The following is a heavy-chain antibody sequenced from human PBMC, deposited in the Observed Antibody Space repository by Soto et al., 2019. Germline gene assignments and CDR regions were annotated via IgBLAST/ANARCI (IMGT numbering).Heavy chain of an antibody. V-gene: IGHV3-33*01. D-gene: IGHD2-21*02. CDR1: GFTFSNYG. CDR3: ARDRAYCGGDCPYYYGLDV. CDR2: IWYNGNKK. Sequence: QVQLVESGGGVVQPRRSLRLSCAASGFTFSNYGMHWVRQAPGKGLEWVAVIWYNGNKKFYTDSVKGRFTISRDSSKNTLYLQINSLRAEDTAVYHCARDRAYCGGDCPYYYGLDVWGQGTTVTVAS. J-gene: IGHJ6*02.